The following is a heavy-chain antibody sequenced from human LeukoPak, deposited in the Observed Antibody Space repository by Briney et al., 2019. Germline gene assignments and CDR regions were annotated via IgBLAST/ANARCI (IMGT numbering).Heavy chain of an antibody. V-gene: IGHV4-59*01. Sequence: SWATLSLTCSVSGGSMSTYYWSWIRQHPGKGLEWIGLVYYSGNTNYNPSLKSRTSISIDTSKNQFSLRLRSVTAADTAVYYCARTVPPPVCSFTTCPPTPSFYYYYMDVWGKGTTVTVPS. CDR3: ARTVPPPVCSFTTCPPTPSFYYYYMDV. CDR1: GGSMSTYY. J-gene: IGHJ6*03. CDR2: VYYSGNT. D-gene: IGHD2-2*01.